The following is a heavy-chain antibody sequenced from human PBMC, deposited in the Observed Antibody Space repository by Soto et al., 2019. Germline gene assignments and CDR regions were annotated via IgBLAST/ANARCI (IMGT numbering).Heavy chain of an antibody. CDR1: GFTFDDYA. D-gene: IGHD3-3*01. Sequence: PGGSLRLSCAASGFTFDDYAMHWVRQAPGKGLEWVSGISWNSGSIGYADSVKGRFTISRDNAKNSLYLQMNSLRAEDTALYYCAKDIGVLGYDFWSGHPPFDYWGQGTLVTV. J-gene: IGHJ4*02. CDR3: AKDIGVLGYDFWSGHPPFDY. CDR2: ISWNSGSI. V-gene: IGHV3-9*01.